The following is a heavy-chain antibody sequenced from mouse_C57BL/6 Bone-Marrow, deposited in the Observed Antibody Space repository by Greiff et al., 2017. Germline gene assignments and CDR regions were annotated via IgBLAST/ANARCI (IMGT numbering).Heavy chain of an antibody. V-gene: IGHV14-4*01. CDR2: IDPENGDT. CDR3: TTEAMDY. Sequence: VQLQQSGAELVRPGASVKLSCTASGFNIKDDYMHWVKQRPEQALEWIGWIDPENGDTEYASKFQGKATITADTSSNTAYLQLSSLTSEDTAVYYCTTEAMDYWGQGTSVTVSS. J-gene: IGHJ4*01. CDR1: GFNIKDDY.